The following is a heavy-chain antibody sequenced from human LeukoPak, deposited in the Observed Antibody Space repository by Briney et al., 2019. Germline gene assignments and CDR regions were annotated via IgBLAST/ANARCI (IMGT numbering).Heavy chain of an antibody. CDR2: ISGSGGST. Sequence: GGTLRLSCAASGFTFSSYGMSWVRQAPGKGLEWVSAISGSGGSTYYADSVKGRFTISRDNAKNSLYLQMNSLRAEDTAVYYCARSHPFYYYYYYMDVWGKGTTVTVSS. CDR3: ARSHPFYYYYYYMDV. J-gene: IGHJ6*03. CDR1: GFTFSSYG. V-gene: IGHV3-23*01.